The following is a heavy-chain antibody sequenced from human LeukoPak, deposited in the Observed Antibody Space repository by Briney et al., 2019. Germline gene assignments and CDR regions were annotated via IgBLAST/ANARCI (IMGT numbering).Heavy chain of an antibody. CDR3: ARTITIFGLVNDY. CDR2: INHSGST. Sequence: SETLSLTCAVYGGSFSGYYWSWIXQPPGXGLEWIGEINHSGSTNYNPSLKSRVTISVDTSKNQFSLKLSSVTAADTAVYYCARTITIFGLVNDYWGQGTLVTVSS. D-gene: IGHD3-3*01. V-gene: IGHV4-34*01. J-gene: IGHJ4*02. CDR1: GGSFSGYY.